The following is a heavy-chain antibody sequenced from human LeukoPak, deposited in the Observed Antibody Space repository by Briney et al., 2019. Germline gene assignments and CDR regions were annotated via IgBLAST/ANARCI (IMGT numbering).Heavy chain of an antibody. CDR1: GFTFSSYS. J-gene: IGHJ4*02. CDR2: ISWNGGST. V-gene: IGHV3-43*01. D-gene: IGHD3-10*01. CDR3: AKAFDYYGSGSLDY. Sequence: GGSLRLSCAASGFTFSSYSMNWVRQAPGKGLEWVSLISWNGGSTYHADSVKGRFTISRDNDKNSLYLQMNSLRTEDTAFYYCAKAFDYYGSGSLDYWGQGTLVTVSS.